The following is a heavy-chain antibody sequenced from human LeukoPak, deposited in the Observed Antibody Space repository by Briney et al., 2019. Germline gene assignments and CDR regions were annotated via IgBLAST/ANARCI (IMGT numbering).Heavy chain of an antibody. V-gene: IGHV3-23*01. D-gene: IGHD3-22*01. J-gene: IGHJ4*02. CDR1: GFTFSSYA. CDR3: AKGTVSGYYNYYFDY. Sequence: PGGSLRLSCAASGFTFSSYAMSWVRQAPGKGLEWVSAISGSGGSTYYADSVKGRITISRDNSKNTLYLQMNSLRAEDTAVYYCAKGTVSGYYNYYFDYWGQGTLVTVSS. CDR2: ISGSGGST.